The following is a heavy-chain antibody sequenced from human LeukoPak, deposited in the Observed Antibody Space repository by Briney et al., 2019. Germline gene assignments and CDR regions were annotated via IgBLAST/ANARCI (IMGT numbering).Heavy chain of an antibody. CDR3: ARSLRGSGYYFEAFDI. CDR2: INPNSGGT. V-gene: IGHV1-2*02. CDR1: GYTFTGYY. D-gene: IGHD3-22*01. Sequence: GASVKVSCKASGYTFTGYYMHWVRQAPGQGLEWMGWINPNSGGTNYAQKFEGRVTMARDTSISTAYMELSRLRSDDTAVYYCARSLRGSGYYFEAFDIWGQGTMVTVSS. J-gene: IGHJ3*02.